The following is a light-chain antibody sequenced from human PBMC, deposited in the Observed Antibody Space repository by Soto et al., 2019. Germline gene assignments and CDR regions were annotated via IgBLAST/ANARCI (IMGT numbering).Light chain of an antibody. J-gene: IGKJ2*01. CDR3: QHYNSYPHT. Sequence: DIQMTQSPSTLSASPGERVTISCRASQSISSCLAWYQQKPGKAPKLLIYNASRLRSGIPSRFSGSGSGTEFTLTISSLQPDDFASYYCQHYNSYPHTFGQGTKLEIK. CDR2: NAS. CDR1: QSISSC. V-gene: IGKV1-5*03.